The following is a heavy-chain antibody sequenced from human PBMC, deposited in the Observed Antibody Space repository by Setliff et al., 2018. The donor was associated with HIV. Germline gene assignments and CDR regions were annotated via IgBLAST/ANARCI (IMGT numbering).Heavy chain of an antibody. CDR2: VYHSGIT. Sequence: PSETLSLTCAVSGFSISSGYYWGWIRQSPGKGLEWIGNVYHSGITYYNPSLMGRVTISVDTSMNYLSLNLTSVTAADTAVYFCARDMMRWLVMVPGATRGYFDAWGQGALVTVSS. D-gene: IGHD3-16*01. CDR1: GFSISSGYY. CDR3: ARDMMRWLVMVPGATRGYFDA. J-gene: IGHJ4*02. V-gene: IGHV4-38-2*02.